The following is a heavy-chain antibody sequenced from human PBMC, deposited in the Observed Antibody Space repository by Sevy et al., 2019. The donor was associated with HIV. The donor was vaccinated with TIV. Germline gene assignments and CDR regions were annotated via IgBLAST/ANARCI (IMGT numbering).Heavy chain of an antibody. CDR1: GYTFTSYG. CDR2: ISAYNGNT. CDR3: ARDYYPSYYDFWSGRVGLFDY. V-gene: IGHV1-18*01. Sequence: ASVKVSCKASGYTFTSYGISWVRQAPGQGLEWMGWISAYNGNTNYAQTLQGRVTMTTDTSTSTAYMELRSLRSDDTAVYYCARDYYPSYYDFWSGRVGLFDYWGQGTLVTVSS. J-gene: IGHJ4*02. D-gene: IGHD3-3*01.